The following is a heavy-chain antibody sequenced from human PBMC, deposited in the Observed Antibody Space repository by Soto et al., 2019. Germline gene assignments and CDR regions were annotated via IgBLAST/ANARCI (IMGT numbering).Heavy chain of an antibody. CDR3: ARGIATGQRDP. D-gene: IGHD2-15*01. V-gene: IGHV1-3*01. CDR2: INPDNGNT. CDR1: GYTFTRYT. Sequence: ASVKVSCKASGYTFTRYTMNWVRQAPGQRLEWMGWINPDNGNTKSSQKFQDRVIITRDTSASTAYMDLSSLRSEDTAVYYCARGIATGQRDPWGQGTLVTVCS. J-gene: IGHJ5*02.